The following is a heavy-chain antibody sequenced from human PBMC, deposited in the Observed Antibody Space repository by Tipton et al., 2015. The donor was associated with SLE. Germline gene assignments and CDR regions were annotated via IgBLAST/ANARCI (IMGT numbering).Heavy chain of an antibody. D-gene: IGHD2-2*01. Sequence: TLSLTCTVSGVSVSSGGYYWNWIRQHPGKGLEWIGCIHSRGSTYYTPSLKSRLTMSVDTSNNQFSLKLTSVTAADTAVYYCATSPLTLWGQGTLVTVSS. CDR1: GVSVSSGGYY. J-gene: IGHJ4*02. V-gene: IGHV4-31*03. CDR3: ATSPLTL. CDR2: IHSRGST.